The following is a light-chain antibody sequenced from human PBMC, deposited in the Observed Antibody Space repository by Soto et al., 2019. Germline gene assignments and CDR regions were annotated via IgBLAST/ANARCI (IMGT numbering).Light chain of an antibody. Sequence: DIQMTQSPSSLSASVGDRVTITCRASQSISSYLNWYQQKPGKAPMLLIYAASSLQSGVPSRFXGSGSGTEFTLTISSLQPEDFATYYCQQSYSTPPWTFGQGTKVEIK. CDR2: AAS. V-gene: IGKV1-39*01. CDR1: QSISSY. J-gene: IGKJ1*01. CDR3: QQSYSTPPWT.